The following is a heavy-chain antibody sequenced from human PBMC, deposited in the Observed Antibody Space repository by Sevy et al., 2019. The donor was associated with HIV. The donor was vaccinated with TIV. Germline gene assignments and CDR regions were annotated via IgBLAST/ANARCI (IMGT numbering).Heavy chain of an antibody. V-gene: IGHV4-34*01. CDR2: ISRNGST. CDR3: SREGDY. J-gene: IGHJ4*02. CDR1: GGSFSDFF. Sequence: SETLSLTCAVYGGSFSDFFWSWIRQPPGKGLEWIAAISRNGSTNYSPSLKSRITTSIDTSKNQFSLKLTSVTAADTAMYYCSREGDYWGQGTLVTVSS.